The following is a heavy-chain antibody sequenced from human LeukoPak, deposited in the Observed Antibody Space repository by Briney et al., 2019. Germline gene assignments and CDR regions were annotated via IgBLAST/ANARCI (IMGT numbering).Heavy chain of an antibody. J-gene: IGHJ4*02. CDR2: VDPEDGET. CDR1: GYTFTDYY. V-gene: IGHV1-69-2*01. CDR3: PTYGITIFGVAFDY. Sequence: ASVKVSCKVSGYTFTDYYMHWVQQAPGKGLEWMGLVDPEDGETIYAEKFQGRVTITADTSTDTAYMELSSLRSEDTPVYYCPTYGITIFGVAFDYWGAGTLVTVSS. D-gene: IGHD3-3*01.